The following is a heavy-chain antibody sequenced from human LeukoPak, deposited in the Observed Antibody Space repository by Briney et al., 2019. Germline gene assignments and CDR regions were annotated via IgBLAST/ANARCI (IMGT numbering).Heavy chain of an antibody. Sequence: SETLSLTCTVSGGSISSSSYYWGWIRQPPGKGLEWIGSIYYSGGTYYNPSLKSRVTISVDTSKNQFSLKLSSVTAADTAVYYCARGGRIQWLRTFLDYWGQGALVTVSS. CDR2: IYYSGGT. J-gene: IGHJ4*02. CDR1: GGSISSSSYY. CDR3: ARGGRIQWLRTFLDY. V-gene: IGHV4-39*07. D-gene: IGHD5-12*01.